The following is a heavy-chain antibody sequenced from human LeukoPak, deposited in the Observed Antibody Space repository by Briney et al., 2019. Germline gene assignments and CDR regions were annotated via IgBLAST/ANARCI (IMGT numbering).Heavy chain of an antibody. V-gene: IGHV1-2*02. D-gene: IGHD3-22*01. CDR3: ARDGWYYDSSGYSNY. Sequence: ASVKVSCKASGYTFTGYYMHWVRQAPGQGLEWMGWINPNSGGTNYAQKFQGRVTMTRDTSISTAYMELSRLRSDDTAVYYCARDGWYYDSSGYSNYWGQGTLVTVSS. CDR2: INPNSGGT. J-gene: IGHJ4*02. CDR1: GYTFTGYY.